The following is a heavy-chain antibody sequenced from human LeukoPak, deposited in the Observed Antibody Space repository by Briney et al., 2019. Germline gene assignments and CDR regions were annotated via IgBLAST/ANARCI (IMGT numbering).Heavy chain of an antibody. J-gene: IGHJ4*02. CDR2: FALSGAT. CDR1: GAYVTTYS. D-gene: IGHD2-21*01. V-gene: IGHV4-59*08. CDR3: ARWGESEWAFAS. Sequence: SETLSHTCIVSGAYVTTYSWNWIRQSPGKGLEWIGYFALSGATSYSSSLKSRVTISRDTSKNQLSLKLTSVTAADTAVYYCARWGESEWAFASWGPGTLVTVSS.